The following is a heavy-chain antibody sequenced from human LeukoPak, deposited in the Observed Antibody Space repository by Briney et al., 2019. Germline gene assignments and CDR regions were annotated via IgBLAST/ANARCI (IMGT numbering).Heavy chain of an antibody. CDR1: GGSISSYY. CDR3: ARQSGWLDP. V-gene: IGHV4-59*08. Sequence: SETLSLTCTVSGGSISSYYWSWIRQPPGKGLEWIGYLYYSGSINYNPSLKSQVTISVDTSKNQFSLKWSSMTAADTAVYYCARQSGWLDPWGQGIMVTVSS. D-gene: IGHD1-26*01. CDR2: LYYSGSI. J-gene: IGHJ5*02.